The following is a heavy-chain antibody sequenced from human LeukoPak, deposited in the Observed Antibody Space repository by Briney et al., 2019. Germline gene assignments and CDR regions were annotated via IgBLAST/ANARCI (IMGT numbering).Heavy chain of an antibody. J-gene: IGHJ6*04. V-gene: IGHV3-48*03. CDR2: ISSSGSTI. Sequence: GGSLRLSCAASGFPFSSYEMNWVRQAPGKGLEWVSYISSSGSTIYYADSVEGRFTISRDNAKNSLYLQMNSLRAEDTAVYYCAELGITMIGGVWGKGTTVTISS. D-gene: IGHD3-10*02. CDR1: GFPFSSYE. CDR3: AELGITMIGGV.